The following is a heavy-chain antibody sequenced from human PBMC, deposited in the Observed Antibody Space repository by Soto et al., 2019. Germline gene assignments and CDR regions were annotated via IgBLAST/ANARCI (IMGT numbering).Heavy chain of an antibody. CDR3: ARRNGDRRVKSWFDP. J-gene: IGHJ5*02. Sequence: PSETLSLTCTVSGGSISSSSYYWGWIRQPPGKGLECIGSIYYSGSTYYNPSLKSRVTISVDTSKNQFSLKLSSVTAADTAVYYCARRNGDRRVKSWFDPWGQGTLVTSP. D-gene: IGHD7-27*01. CDR1: GGSISSSSYY. CDR2: IYYSGST. V-gene: IGHV4-39*01.